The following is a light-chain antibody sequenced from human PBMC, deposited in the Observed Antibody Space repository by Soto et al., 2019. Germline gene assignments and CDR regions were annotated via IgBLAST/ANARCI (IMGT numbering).Light chain of an antibody. CDR3: QQYGSSPRT. CDR2: DAS. CDR1: QSVSSSY. J-gene: IGKJ1*01. Sequence: EIVLTQSPGTLSLSPGERATLSCRASQSVSSSYLAWYQQKPGQAPRLLIYDASSRATGIPDRVSGSGSGTDYTLTISRLETEEFAVYYCQQYGSSPRTVGQGTEVEI. V-gene: IGKV3-20*01.